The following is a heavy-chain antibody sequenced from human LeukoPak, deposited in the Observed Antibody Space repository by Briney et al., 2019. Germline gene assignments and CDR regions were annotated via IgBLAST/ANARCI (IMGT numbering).Heavy chain of an antibody. V-gene: IGHV3-7*01. CDR3: ARGSAAIAVYYFDY. J-gene: IGHJ4*02. CDR2: IKQDGSEK. CDR1: GFTFSSYW. D-gene: IGHD2-2*02. Sequence: GGSLRLSCAASGFTFSSYWMSWVRQAPGKGLEWVANIKQDGSEKYYVDSVKGRFTISGDNAKNSLYLQMNSLRAEDTAVYYCARGSAAIAVYYFDYWGQGTLVTVSS.